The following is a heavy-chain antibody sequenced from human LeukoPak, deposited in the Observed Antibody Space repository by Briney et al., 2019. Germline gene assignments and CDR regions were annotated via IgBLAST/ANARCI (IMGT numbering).Heavy chain of an antibody. CDR3: AKDRLRYFDWFRLDP. CDR1: GFTFSSYA. V-gene: IGHV3-23*01. J-gene: IGHJ5*02. CDR2: ISGSGGST. Sequence: GGSLRLSCAAFGFTFSSYAMSWVRQAPGKGLEWVSAISGSGGSTYYADSVKGRFTISRDNSKNTLYLQMNSLRAEDTAVYYCAKDRLRYFDWFRLDPWGQGTLVTVSS. D-gene: IGHD3-9*01.